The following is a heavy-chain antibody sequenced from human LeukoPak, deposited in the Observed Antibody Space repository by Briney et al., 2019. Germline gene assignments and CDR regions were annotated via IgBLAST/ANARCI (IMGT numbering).Heavy chain of an antibody. Sequence: PSETLSLTCAVSGASITNYYWSWIRQPPGKGLEWIGYISYSGLTSYNASLKSRVLISIDTSKNQFSLKLTSLTAADTAVYFCGRHSPNHNYATGGVDFWGQGTLVTVSS. CDR2: ISYSGLT. CDR1: GASITNYY. J-gene: IGHJ4*02. CDR3: GRHSPNHNYATGGVDF. D-gene: IGHD4-11*01. V-gene: IGHV4-59*08.